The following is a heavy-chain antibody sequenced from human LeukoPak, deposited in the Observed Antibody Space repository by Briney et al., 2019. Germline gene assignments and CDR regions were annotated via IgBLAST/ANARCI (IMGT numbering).Heavy chain of an antibody. CDR1: GFTFSSYS. J-gene: IGHJ3*02. V-gene: IGHV3-21*01. Sequence: KTGGSLRLSCAASGFTFSSYSMNWVRQAPGKGLEWVSSISSSSSYIYYADSVKGRFTISRDNAKNSLYLQMNSLRAEDTAVYYCARLSTVFAFDIWGQGAMVTVSS. CDR2: ISSSSSYI. CDR3: ARLSTVFAFDI. D-gene: IGHD1-1*01.